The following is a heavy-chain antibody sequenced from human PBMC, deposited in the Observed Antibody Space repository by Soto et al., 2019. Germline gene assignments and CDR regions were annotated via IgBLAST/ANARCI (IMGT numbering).Heavy chain of an antibody. CDR3: AREAGYCSRTSCYRRAFDT. CDR1: GFTFTGHW. CDR2: INTDGATS. D-gene: IGHD2-2*01. Sequence: EVQLVESGGDLVQPGGSLRLSCAASGFTFTGHWMHWVRQVPGKGLEWVSRINTDGATSAYADSVKGRFTISRDNAKNTLYLQMNALRAEDTAVYYCAREAGYCSRTSCYRRAFDTWGQGTTVTVS. J-gene: IGHJ3*02. V-gene: IGHV3-74*03.